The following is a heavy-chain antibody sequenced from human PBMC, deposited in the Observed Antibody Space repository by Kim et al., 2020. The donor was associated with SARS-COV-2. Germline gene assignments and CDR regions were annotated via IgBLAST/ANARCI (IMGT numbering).Heavy chain of an antibody. CDR2: MNPNSGNT. CDR1: GYTFTSYD. J-gene: IGHJ5*02. Sequence: ASVKVSCKASGYTFTSYDINWVRQATGQGLEWMGWMNPNSGNTGYAQKFQGRVTMTRNTSISTAYMELSSLRSEDTAVYYCARTGAGGMTGTLGLWFDPWGQGTLVTVSS. V-gene: IGHV1-8*01. D-gene: IGHD1-20*01. CDR3: ARTGAGGMTGTLGLWFDP.